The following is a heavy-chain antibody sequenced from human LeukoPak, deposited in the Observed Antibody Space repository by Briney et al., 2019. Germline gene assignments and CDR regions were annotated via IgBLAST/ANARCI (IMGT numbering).Heavy chain of an antibody. D-gene: IGHD3-10*01. V-gene: IGHV4-34*01. CDR2: INHSGST. Sequence: PSETLSLTCAVYGGSFSGYYWSWIRQPPGKGLEWIGEINHSGSTNYNPSLKSRVTISVDTSKYQFSLKLSSVTAADTAVYYCARTMVRGVITTTKKYYFDYWGQGTLVTVSS. J-gene: IGHJ4*02. CDR3: ARTMVRGVITTTKKYYFDY. CDR1: GGSFSGYY.